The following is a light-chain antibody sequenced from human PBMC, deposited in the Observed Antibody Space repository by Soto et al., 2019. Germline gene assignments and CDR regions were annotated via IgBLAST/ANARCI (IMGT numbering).Light chain of an antibody. Sequence: EIVMTQSPDTLSVSPGEGGTLSCRASQSVSRNVAWYQQKPGQAPRLLIYGGSTRVTGIPARFSGSGAGTEFTLNISSLQSEDFAVYYCQQYNNWPPVRTFGQGTKVEIK. V-gene: IGKV3-15*01. CDR1: QSVSRN. J-gene: IGKJ1*01. CDR2: GGS. CDR3: QQYNNWPPVRT.